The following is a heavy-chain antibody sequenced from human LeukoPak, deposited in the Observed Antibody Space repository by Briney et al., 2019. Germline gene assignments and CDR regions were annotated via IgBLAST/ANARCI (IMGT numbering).Heavy chain of an antibody. CDR2: INSDGSST. J-gene: IGHJ4*02. CDR3: AKDQFYYYDSSGIGTPFDY. D-gene: IGHD3-22*01. Sequence: GGSLRLSCAASGFTFSSYWMHWVRQAPGKGLVWVSRINSDGSSTSYADSVKGRFTISRDNSKNTLYLQMNSLRAEDTAVYYCAKDQFYYYDSSGIGTPFDYWGQGTLVTVSS. V-gene: IGHV3-74*01. CDR1: GFTFSSYW.